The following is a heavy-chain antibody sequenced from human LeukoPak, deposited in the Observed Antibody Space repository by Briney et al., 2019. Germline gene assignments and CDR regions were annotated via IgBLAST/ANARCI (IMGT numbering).Heavy chain of an antibody. CDR1: GYTFTSYD. Sequence: GASVKVSCKASGYTFTSYDINWVRQATGQGLEWMGWMNPNSGNTGYAQKFQGRVTMTRNTSISTAYMELSSLRSEDTAWYYCAKDQGRYVSKYYFDYWGRGTLVTVSS. V-gene: IGHV1-8*01. J-gene: IGHJ4*02. CDR2: MNPNSGNT. CDR3: AKDQGRYVSKYYFDY. D-gene: IGHD2/OR15-2a*01.